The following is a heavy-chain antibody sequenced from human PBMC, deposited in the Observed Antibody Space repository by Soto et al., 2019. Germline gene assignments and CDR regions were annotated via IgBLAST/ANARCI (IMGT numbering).Heavy chain of an antibody. CDR2: VYYDGGS. CDR3: VRQGIGNLHGLVDV. D-gene: IGHD3-10*01. V-gene: IGHV4-59*08. CDR1: GGSIDGRN. Sequence: QVQLQESGPGLVKPSETLSLACTVSGGSIDGRNCAWIRQPPGKGLEWLGYVYYDGGSSYNPSVKSRLTLSMDTSKSQFSLQLRSVTAADTAVYYCVRQGIGNLHGLVDVWGRGTTVTVSS. J-gene: IGHJ6*02.